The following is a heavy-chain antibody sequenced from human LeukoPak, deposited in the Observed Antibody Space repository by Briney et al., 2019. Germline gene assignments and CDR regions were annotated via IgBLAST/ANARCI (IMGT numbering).Heavy chain of an antibody. CDR3: AKDRLRGSYYFDD. Sequence: GGSLRLSCAPSGFTFSGYGMHWVRQAPRKGLQWMTFISYDGSNKYYADSVKGRFTISRDNSKNSLYLQMDSLRTEDTAVYYCAKDRLRGSYYFDDWGQGTLVTVPS. CDR1: GFTFSGYG. J-gene: IGHJ4*02. D-gene: IGHD1-26*01. CDR2: ISYDGSNK. V-gene: IGHV3-30*18.